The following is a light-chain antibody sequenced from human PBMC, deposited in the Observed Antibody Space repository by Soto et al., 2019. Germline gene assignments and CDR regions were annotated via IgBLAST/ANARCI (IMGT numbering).Light chain of an antibody. CDR3: EAWDDSLYGAV. CDR1: SSNIGANP. J-gene: IGLJ2*01. Sequence: QSVLTHPPSASGTPGQRVTISCSGSSSNIGANPINWYQQLPGTAPKLLIYNNDQRPSGVPDRFSASKSGTSASLAISGLQSEDEGDYYCEAWDDSLYGAVLGGGTKLTVL. V-gene: IGLV1-44*01. CDR2: NND.